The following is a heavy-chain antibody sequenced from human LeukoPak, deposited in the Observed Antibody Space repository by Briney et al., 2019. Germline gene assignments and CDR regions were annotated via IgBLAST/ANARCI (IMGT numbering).Heavy chain of an antibody. V-gene: IGHV4-34*01. CDR1: GGSFSGYY. CDR2: INHSGST. Sequence: SETLSLTCAVYGGSFSGYYWSWIRQPPGKGLEWIGEINHSGSTNYNPSLKSRVTISVDTSKNQFSLKLSSVTAADTAVYYCARGLYAAGLVNAFDIWGQGTMVTVSS. CDR3: ARGLYAAGLVNAFDI. J-gene: IGHJ3*02. D-gene: IGHD6-19*01.